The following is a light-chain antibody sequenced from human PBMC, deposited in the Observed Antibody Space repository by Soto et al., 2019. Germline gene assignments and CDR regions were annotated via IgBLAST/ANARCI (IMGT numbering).Light chain of an antibody. CDR1: SSDVGGYNY. J-gene: IGLJ1*01. V-gene: IGLV2-14*01. CDR3: SSYTGNSPFFV. CDR2: GVS. Sequence: QSVLTQPASVSGSDGQSITISCTGTSSDVGGYNYVSWYRQRPGEAPKLMIFGVSNRPSGVSNRFSGSKSDNTASLTISGLQGDDEADYYCSSYTGNSPFFVFGTGTKVTVL.